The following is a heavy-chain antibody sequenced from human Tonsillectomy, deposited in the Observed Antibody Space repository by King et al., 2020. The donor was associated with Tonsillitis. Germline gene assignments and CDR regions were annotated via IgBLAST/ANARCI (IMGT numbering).Heavy chain of an antibody. D-gene: IGHD6-19*01. J-gene: IGHJ4*02. CDR3: ARDGSTGWLAD. V-gene: IGHV1-2*02. Sequence: QLVQSGAEVRKPGASVKVSCKASGYTFTGYDMHWVRQAPGQGREWMGWINPNSGGTDYAQKFQGRVRVTRDTSISTAYMELSRLRSDDTAGYYCARDGSTGWLADWGQGTLVTVSS. CDR1: GYTFTGYD. CDR2: INPNSGGT.